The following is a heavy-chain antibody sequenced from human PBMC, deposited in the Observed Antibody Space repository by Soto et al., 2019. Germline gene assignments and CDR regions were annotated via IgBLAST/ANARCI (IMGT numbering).Heavy chain of an antibody. J-gene: IGHJ1*01. V-gene: IGHV3-33*01. D-gene: IGHD3-10*01. Sequence: PGGSLKLSCAASGFTFSSYGMHWVRQAPGKGLEWVAVIWYDGSNKYYADSVKGRFTISRDNSKNTLYLQMNSLRAEDTAVYYCARDPDYYGSGSYYNVGYFQHWGQGTLVTVPQ. CDR3: ARDPDYYGSGSYYNVGYFQH. CDR2: IWYDGSNK. CDR1: GFTFSSYG.